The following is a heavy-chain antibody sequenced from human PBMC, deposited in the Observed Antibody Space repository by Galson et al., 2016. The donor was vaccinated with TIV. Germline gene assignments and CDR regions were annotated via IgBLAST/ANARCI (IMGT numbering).Heavy chain of an antibody. J-gene: IGHJ6*02. V-gene: IGHV1-69*06. CDR1: GGTFSSYV. Sequence: SVKVSCKASGGTFSSYVFNWVRLAPGQGLEWMGGIIPLFRTTNYAQKFQGRVTITADKFTNTAYMELNSLKYGDTAVYYCATDRNTAFDTYHYYYGMDVWGQGTTVIVSS. D-gene: IGHD5-18*01. CDR2: IIPLFRTT. CDR3: ATDRNTAFDTYHYYYGMDV.